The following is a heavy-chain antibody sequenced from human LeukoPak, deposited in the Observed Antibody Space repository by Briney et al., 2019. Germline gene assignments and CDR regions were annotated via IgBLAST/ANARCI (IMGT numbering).Heavy chain of an antibody. CDR1: GFTLSRDS. V-gene: IGHV3-48*04. J-gene: IGHJ4*02. CDR3: ARDFLRELPCDY. CDR2: ISSSGSTI. Sequence: GGSLRLSCTASGFTLSRDSMNWVRQAPGKGLEWVSYISSSGSTIYYADSVKGRFTISRDNAKNSLYLQMKSLRAEDTAVYYCARDFLRELPCDYWGQGTLVTVSS. D-gene: IGHD1-26*01.